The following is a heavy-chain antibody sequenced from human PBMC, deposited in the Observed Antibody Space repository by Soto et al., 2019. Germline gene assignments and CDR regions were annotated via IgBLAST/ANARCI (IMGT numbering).Heavy chain of an antibody. D-gene: IGHD3-16*01. CDR3: TTVSYDSNKVVLFDF. J-gene: IGHJ4*01. V-gene: IGHV3-15*07. CDR2: IKSKTDGGTP. CDR1: GFTFNNAW. Sequence: PGGSLRLSCAASGFTFNNAWINWVRQAPGKGLEWVGRIKSKTDGGTPDYAAPVKGRFAISRDDSKNMVYLQMNSLQTEDTGIYYFTTVSYDSNKVVLFDFWGHGPLDPASS.